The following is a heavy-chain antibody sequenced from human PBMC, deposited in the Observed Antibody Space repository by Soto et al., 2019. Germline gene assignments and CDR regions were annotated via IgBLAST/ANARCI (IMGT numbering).Heavy chain of an antibody. CDR3: ARDRGGYGPPDI. V-gene: IGHV3-11*06. D-gene: IGHD3-10*01. Sequence: QVQLVESGGGLVKPGGSLRLSCAASGFSFSDSHMSWVRQAPGKGLEWVAYISGSSGYTGYADSVKGRFTISRDNAKNSLYLQMNSLRVEDTAVYYCARDRGGYGPPDIWGQGTTVTVSS. CDR1: GFSFSDSH. J-gene: IGHJ6*02. CDR2: ISGSSGYT.